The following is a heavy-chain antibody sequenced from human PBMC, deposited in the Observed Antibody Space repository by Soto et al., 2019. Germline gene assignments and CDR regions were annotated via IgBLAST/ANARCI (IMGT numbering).Heavy chain of an antibody. CDR3: AKDFGDGVYCSSTSCYLMDV. CDR1: GFTFSSYA. D-gene: IGHD2-2*01. CDR2: ISGSVGST. V-gene: IGHV3-23*01. Sequence: GGSLRLSCAASGFTFSSYAMSWVRQAPGKGLEWVSAISGSVGSTYYADSVKGRFTISRDNSKNTLYLQMNSLRAEDTAVYYCAKDFGDGVYCSSTSCYLMDVWGKGTTVTVSS. J-gene: IGHJ6*04.